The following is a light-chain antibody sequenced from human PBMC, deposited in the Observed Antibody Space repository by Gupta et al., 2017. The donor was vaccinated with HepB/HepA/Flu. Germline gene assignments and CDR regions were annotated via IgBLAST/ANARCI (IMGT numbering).Light chain of an antibody. V-gene: IGLV3-19*01. CDR2: GKN. CDR3: TSGDISGNHCV. CDR1: SLRSYY. Sequence: SSELTQDPAVSVALGQTGSGTCQGDSLRSYYARWYQQKPGPAPVLLIDGKNNRPSGIPDRFSGSRSGNTASLAINGAQAEDEADYYCTSGDISGNHCVFGGGTKMTVL. J-gene: IGLJ2*01.